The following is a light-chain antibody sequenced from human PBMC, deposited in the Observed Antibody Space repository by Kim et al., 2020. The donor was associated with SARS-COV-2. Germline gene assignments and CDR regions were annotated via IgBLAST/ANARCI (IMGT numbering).Light chain of an antibody. Sequence: SYELTQPLSVSVALGQTARITCGGNNIGSKNVHWYQQKPGQAPVLVIYWDSNRPSGIPERFSGSNSGNTATLTISRAQAGDEADYYCQVWDISTVFGGGT. J-gene: IGLJ3*02. CDR3: QVWDISTV. CDR2: WDS. CDR1: NIGSKN. V-gene: IGLV3-9*01.